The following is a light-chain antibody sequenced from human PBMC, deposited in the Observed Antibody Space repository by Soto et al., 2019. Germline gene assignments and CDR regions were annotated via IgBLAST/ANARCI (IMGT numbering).Light chain of an antibody. CDR3: QKYSSVPFT. CDR2: AAS. J-gene: IGKJ3*01. Sequence: DMQMTQSPSSLSASVGDRVTITCRASQGITNYLAWYQQKPGKVPKLLIYAASTLQSGAPTRFSGSGSGTDFHLTISSLQPEDVPTYYCQKYSSVPFTFGPGTKVYIK. CDR1: QGITNY. V-gene: IGKV1-27*01.